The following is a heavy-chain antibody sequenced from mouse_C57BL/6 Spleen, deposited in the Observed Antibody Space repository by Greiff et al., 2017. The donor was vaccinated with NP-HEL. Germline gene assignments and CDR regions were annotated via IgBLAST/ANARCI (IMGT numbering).Heavy chain of an antibody. V-gene: IGHV1-53*01. CDR3: AREGRGTRTWFAY. Sequence: VQLQQPGTELVKPGASVKLSCKASGYTFTSYWMHWVKQRPGQGLEWIGNINPSNGGTNYNEKFKSKATLTVDKSSSTAYMQLSSLTSEDSAVYYCAREGRGTRTWFAYWGQGTLVTVSA. CDR1: GYTFTSYW. D-gene: IGHD3-3*01. CDR2: INPSNGGT. J-gene: IGHJ3*01.